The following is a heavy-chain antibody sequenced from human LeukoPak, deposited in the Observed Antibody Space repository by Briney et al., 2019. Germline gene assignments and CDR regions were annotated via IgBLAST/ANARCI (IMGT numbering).Heavy chain of an antibody. CDR1: GFRFSSNW. J-gene: IGHJ4*02. CDR2: IKQDGSDK. D-gene: IGHD3-9*01. V-gene: IGHV3-7*01. Sequence: PGGSLRLSCAASGFRFSSNWMSWVRQAPGKGLEWLANIKQDGSDKQYVDSVKGRFTISRDNAKDSLSLQMNSLRVEDTAVYYCARDGPIKLGFESWGQGTLVTVSS. CDR3: ARDGPIKLGFES.